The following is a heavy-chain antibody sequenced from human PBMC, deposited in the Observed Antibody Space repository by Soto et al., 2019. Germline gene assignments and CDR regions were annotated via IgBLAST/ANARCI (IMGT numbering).Heavy chain of an antibody. V-gene: IGHV3-33*01. D-gene: IGHD6-19*01. CDR3: ARDEGDSRGWYAPYGMDV. CDR1: GFTFSSYG. CDR2: IWYDGSNK. Sequence: VQLVESGGGVVQPGRSLRLSCEASGFTFSSYGMHWVRQAPGKGLEWVAVIWYDGSNKYYADSVKGRFTISRDNSKNTLYLQMNSLRAEDTAVYYCARDEGDSRGWYAPYGMDVWGQGTTVTVSS. J-gene: IGHJ6*02.